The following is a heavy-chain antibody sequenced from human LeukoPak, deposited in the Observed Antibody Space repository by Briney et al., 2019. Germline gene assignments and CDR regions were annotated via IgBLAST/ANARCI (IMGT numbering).Heavy chain of an antibody. D-gene: IGHD2-15*01. CDR1: GGSISSSSYY. CDR2: IYYSGST. CDR3: AXMVVVAATADWFDP. J-gene: IGHJ5*02. Sequence: SETLSLTCTVSGGSISSSSYYWGWIRQPPGKGLEWIGSIYYSGSTYYNPSLKSRVTISVDTSKNQFSLKLSSVTAADTAVYYXAXMVVVAATADWFDPWGQGTLVTVSS. V-gene: IGHV4-39*01.